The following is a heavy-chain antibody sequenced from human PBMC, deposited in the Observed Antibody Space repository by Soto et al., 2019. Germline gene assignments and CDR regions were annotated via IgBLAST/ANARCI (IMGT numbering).Heavy chain of an antibody. Sequence: QDPLVQSGAEVKKPGASVTVSCKASGYSFTNYGITWVRQAPGQGLEWMGWISAFNGNTHYAQKLQGRVTMTTDASTSTAYMERRSLRSDDTAVYYCARDRGVAPPVAGNTHYYYYMDVWGKGTTVIVSS. CDR2: ISAFNGNT. CDR3: ARDRGVAPPVAGNTHYYYYMDV. V-gene: IGHV1-18*01. D-gene: IGHD6-19*01. J-gene: IGHJ6*03. CDR1: GYSFTNYG.